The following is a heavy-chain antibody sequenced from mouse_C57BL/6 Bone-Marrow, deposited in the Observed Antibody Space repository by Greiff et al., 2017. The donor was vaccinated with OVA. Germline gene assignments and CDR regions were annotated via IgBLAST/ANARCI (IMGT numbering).Heavy chain of an antibody. CDR3: ASCRYYGSSSYAMDY. CDR1: GYTFTSYW. V-gene: IGHV1-55*01. J-gene: IGHJ4*01. D-gene: IGHD1-1*01. CDR2: IYPGSGST. Sequence: QVQLQQPGAELVKPGASVKMSCKASGYTFTSYWITWVKQRPGQGLEWIGDIYPGSGSTNYNEKFKSKATLTVDTSSSTAYMQLSSLTSEDSAVYYCASCRYYGSSSYAMDYWGQGTSVTVSS.